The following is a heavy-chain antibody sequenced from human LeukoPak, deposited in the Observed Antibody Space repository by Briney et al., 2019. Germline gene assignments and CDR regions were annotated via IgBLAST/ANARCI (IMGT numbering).Heavy chain of an antibody. Sequence: GGSLRLSCAASGFTFSDYYMSWVRQAPGKGLEWVANIKQDGSEKYYVDSVKGRFTISRDNAKNSLYLQMNSLRAGDTAVYYCARGGWLALDYWGQGTLVTVSS. D-gene: IGHD6-19*01. CDR2: IKQDGSEK. J-gene: IGHJ4*02. CDR3: ARGGWLALDY. V-gene: IGHV3-7*05. CDR1: GFTFSDYY.